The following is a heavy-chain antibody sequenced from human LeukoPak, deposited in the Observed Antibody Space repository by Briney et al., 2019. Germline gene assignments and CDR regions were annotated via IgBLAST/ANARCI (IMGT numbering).Heavy chain of an antibody. CDR1: GFTVSSNY. CDR2: IYSGGST. J-gene: IGHJ4*02. V-gene: IGHV3-53*01. Sequence: GGSLRLSCAASGFTVSSNYMSWVRQAPGKGLEWVSVIYSGGSTYYADSVKGRFTISRDNAKNSLYLQMNSLRAEDTALYHCARGPLGYCSGGSCYSPFDYWGQGTLVTVSS. CDR3: ARGPLGYCSGGSCYSPFDY. D-gene: IGHD2-15*01.